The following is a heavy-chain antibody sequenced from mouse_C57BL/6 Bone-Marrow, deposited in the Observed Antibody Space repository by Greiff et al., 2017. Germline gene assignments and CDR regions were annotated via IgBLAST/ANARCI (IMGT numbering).Heavy chain of an antibody. J-gene: IGHJ1*03. V-gene: IGHV1-54*01. CDR3: AREKGNYGWYFDG. CDR1: GYAFTNYL. CDR2: INPGSGGT. D-gene: IGHD2-1*01. Sequence: VQLQQSGAELVRPGTSVKVSCKASGYAFTNYLIEWVKQRPGQGLEWIGVINPGSGGTNYTEKFKGKATLTADKSSSTAYMQLSSLTSEDSAVSCCAREKGNYGWYFDGWGTGTTVTVSA.